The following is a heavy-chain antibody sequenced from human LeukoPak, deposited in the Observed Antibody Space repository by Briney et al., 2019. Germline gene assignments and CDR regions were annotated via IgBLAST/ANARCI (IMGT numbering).Heavy chain of an antibody. CDR3: ARDVIVVVPAAIGDGMDV. V-gene: IGHV3-21*01. CDR1: GFTFSSYS. Sequence: GGSLRLSCAASGFTFSSYSMNWVRQAPGKGLEWVSSISSSSSYIYYADSVKGRFTISRDNAKNSLYPQMNSLRAEDTAVYYCARDVIVVVPAAIGDGMDVWGQGTTVTVSS. D-gene: IGHD2-2*01. J-gene: IGHJ6*02. CDR2: ISSSSSYI.